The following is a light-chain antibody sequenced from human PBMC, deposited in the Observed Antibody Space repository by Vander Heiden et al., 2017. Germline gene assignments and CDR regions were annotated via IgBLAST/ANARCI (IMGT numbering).Light chain of an antibody. CDR1: TMGDKY. V-gene: IGLV3-1*01. CDR3: QAWDTTYYFV. Sequence: SFELTQPPSLSVSPGQTASITCSAHTMGDKYVSWYQQKPGQSPVLVIYQDNKRPSGIPERFSGSNSGNTATLTISGTQVMDEADYYCQAWDTTYYFVFGSGTKVTVL. CDR2: QDN. J-gene: IGLJ1*01.